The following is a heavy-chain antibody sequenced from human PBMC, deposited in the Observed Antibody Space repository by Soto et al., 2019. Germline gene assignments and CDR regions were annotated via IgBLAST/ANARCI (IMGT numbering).Heavy chain of an antibody. CDR3: VKDMNWGGMTTIHYFDS. Sequence: EVQLVESGGGLVQPGRSLRLSCVASGFIADDYAMHWVRQAPGKGLEWVSGISSNSATINYADSVKGRFTISRDNAKNSMFLKMTSLGPEDTAFYYCVKDMNWGGMTTIHYFDSWGQGTLVTVSS. V-gene: IGHV3-9*02. D-gene: IGHD4-17*01. J-gene: IGHJ4*02. CDR2: ISSNSATI. CDR1: GFIADDYA.